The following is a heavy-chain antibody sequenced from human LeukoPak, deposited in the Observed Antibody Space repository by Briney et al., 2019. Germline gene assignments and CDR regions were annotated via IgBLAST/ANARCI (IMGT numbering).Heavy chain of an antibody. J-gene: IGHJ4*02. Sequence: QTGGSLRLSCAASGFTFDDYAMHWVRQAPGKGLEWVSGISWNSGSIGYADSVKGRFTISRDNAKNSLYLQMNSLRAEDTALYYCARGADYDSSPNYFDYWGQGTLVTVSS. CDR3: ARGADYDSSPNYFDY. D-gene: IGHD3-22*01. V-gene: IGHV3-9*01. CDR2: ISWNSGSI. CDR1: GFTFDDYA.